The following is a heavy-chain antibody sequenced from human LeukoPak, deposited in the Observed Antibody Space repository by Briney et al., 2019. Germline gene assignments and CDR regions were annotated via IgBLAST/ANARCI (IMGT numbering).Heavy chain of an antibody. CDR2: IYSDGTA. J-gene: IGHJ4*02. CDR1: GLTVNINC. CDR3: ATDRNSGKYYDY. Sequence: HPGGSLRLSCAASGLTVNINCMSWVRQAPGKGLEWVSVIYSDGTAHHADSVKGRFTISRDNAKNTLYQQMNSLRAEDTAVYYCATDRNSGKYYDYWGQGTLVTVSS. D-gene: IGHD1-26*01. V-gene: IGHV3-66*01.